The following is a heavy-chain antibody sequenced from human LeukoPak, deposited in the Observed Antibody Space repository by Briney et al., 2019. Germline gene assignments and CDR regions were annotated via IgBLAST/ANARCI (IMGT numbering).Heavy chain of an antibody. V-gene: IGHV3-23*01. J-gene: IGHJ3*02. CDR2: ISGSGGST. Sequence: GGSLRLSYAASEFTFSTYGMSWVRQAPGRELEWDSSISGSGGSTQYADSVQGRFAISRDNSKNVLYLQMNSLRAEDTAVYFCARDPNGDYIGTFDMWGRGTMVSVSS. CDR1: EFTFSTYG. CDR3: ARDPNGDYIGTFDM. D-gene: IGHD4-17*01.